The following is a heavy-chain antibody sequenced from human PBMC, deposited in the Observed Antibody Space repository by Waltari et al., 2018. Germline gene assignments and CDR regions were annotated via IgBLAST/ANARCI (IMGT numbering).Heavy chain of an antibody. CDR2: IWYDGSAT. CDR3: ARDRSFWSGYHAMDV. Sequence: QVQVVESGGGVVQPGTSLRLSCETSGFMFSSNGMHWVRQAPGRGLGWVGVIWYDGSATFYADSVRGRFTISRDNAKNTLYLQMNTLTAEDAGMYYCARDRSFWSGYHAMDVWGQGTSVTVSS. J-gene: IGHJ6*02. V-gene: IGHV3-33*01. D-gene: IGHD3-3*01. CDR1: GFMFSSNG.